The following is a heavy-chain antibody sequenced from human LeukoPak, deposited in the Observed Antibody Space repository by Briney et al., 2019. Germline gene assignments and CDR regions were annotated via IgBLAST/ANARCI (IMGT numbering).Heavy chain of an antibody. CDR3: ARRDRWLDP. V-gene: IGHV4-38-2*01. CDR2: MYRSGST. Sequence: PSETLSLTCAVSGFSISSGYYWGWIRQPPGKGLEWIGSMYRSGSTSYNPSLKSRVTISLETSKNQVSLKLTSVTAADTAVYYCARRDRWLDPWGQGTLVTVSS. J-gene: IGHJ5*02. CDR1: GFSISSGYY.